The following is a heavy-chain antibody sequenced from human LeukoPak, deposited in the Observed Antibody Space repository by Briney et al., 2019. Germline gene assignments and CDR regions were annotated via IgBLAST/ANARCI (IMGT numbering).Heavy chain of an antibody. CDR2: IYYSGST. D-gene: IGHD3-22*01. Sequence: PSETLSLTCTVSGGSISSYYWSWIRQPPGKGLEWIGYIYYSGSTNYNPSLKSRVTISVDTSKNQFSLKLSSVTAADTAVYYCARDNDYDSSGPLNDAFDIWGQGTMVTVSS. V-gene: IGHV4-59*01. J-gene: IGHJ3*02. CDR1: GGSISSYY. CDR3: ARDNDYDSSGPLNDAFDI.